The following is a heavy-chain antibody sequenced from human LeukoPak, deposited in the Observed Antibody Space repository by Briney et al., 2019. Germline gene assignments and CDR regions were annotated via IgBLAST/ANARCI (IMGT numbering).Heavy chain of an antibody. V-gene: IGHV3-7*01. CDR1: GYAFSSYW. CDR3: ARSAGDDNWYFDL. D-gene: IGHD7-27*01. CDR2: IKQDGSEK. J-gene: IGHJ2*01. Sequence: GGSLRLSCAASGYAFSSYWMSWVRQAPGKGLEWVANIKQDGSEKYYVDSVKGRFTISRDNAKNSLYLQMNSLRAEDTAVYYCARSAGDDNWYFDLWGRGTLVTVSS.